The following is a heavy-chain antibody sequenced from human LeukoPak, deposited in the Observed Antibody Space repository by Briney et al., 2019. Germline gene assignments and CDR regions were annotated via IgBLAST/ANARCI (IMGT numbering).Heavy chain of an antibody. CDR2: INTDGSST. CDR1: GFTFSSYW. Sequence: PGGSLRLSCAASGFTFSSYWMHWVRQAPGKGLVWVSRINTDGSSTSYADSVKGRFTISRDNSKNTLYLQMNSLRAEDTAVYYCAKESHVSPNAFDIWGQGTMVTVSS. CDR3: AKESHVSPNAFDI. J-gene: IGHJ3*02. V-gene: IGHV3-74*01.